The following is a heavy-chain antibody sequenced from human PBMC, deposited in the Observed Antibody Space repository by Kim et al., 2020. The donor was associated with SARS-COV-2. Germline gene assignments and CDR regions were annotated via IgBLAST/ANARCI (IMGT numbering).Heavy chain of an antibody. V-gene: IGHV1-46*01. Sequence: AQKFQGRVTMTRDTSTSTVYMELSSLRSEDTAVYYCTYSGSYSTTGPFDYWGQGTLVTVSS. D-gene: IGHD1-26*01. CDR3: TYSGSYSTTGPFDY. J-gene: IGHJ4*02.